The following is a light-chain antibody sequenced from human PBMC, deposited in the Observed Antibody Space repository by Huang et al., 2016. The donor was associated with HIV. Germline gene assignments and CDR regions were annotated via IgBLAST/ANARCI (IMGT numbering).Light chain of an antibody. V-gene: IGKV1-9*01. CDR3: QQLDSYPLT. J-gene: IGKJ3*01. CDR1: HNINSN. Sequence: DIQMTQSPSSLSASIGDRVTMTCRASHNINSNFNWHQQKPGKAPKLLIFIATYLASGVPSRFSGSGSGTDFTLTITSLQPEDFATYYCQQLDSYPLTFGPGTKVAIK. CDR2: IAT.